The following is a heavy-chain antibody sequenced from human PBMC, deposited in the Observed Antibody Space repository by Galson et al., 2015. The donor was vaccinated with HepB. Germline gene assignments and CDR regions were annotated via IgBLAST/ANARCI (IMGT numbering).Heavy chain of an antibody. CDR2: ISSNGGST. J-gene: IGHJ3*02. D-gene: IGHD2-2*02. V-gene: IGHV3-64D*06. Sequence: SLRLSCAASGFTFSSYAMHWVRQAPGKGLEYVSAISSNGGSTYYADSVKGRFTISRDNSKNTLYLQMSSLRAGDTAVYYCVKGGYCSSTSCYNFRDAFDIWGQGTMVTVSS. CDR3: VKGGYCSSTSCYNFRDAFDI. CDR1: GFTFSSYA.